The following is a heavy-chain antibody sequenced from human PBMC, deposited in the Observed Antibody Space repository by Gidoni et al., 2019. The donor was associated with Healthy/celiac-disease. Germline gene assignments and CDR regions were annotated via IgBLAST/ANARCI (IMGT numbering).Heavy chain of an antibody. Sequence: QVQLQQWGAGLLQPSETLSLTCAVYGGSFSGYYWSWIRQPPGKGLEWIGEINHSGSTNYNPTLKSRVTISVDTSKNQFSLKLSSVTAADTAVYYCARGLRYTAMVTRWFDPWGQGTLVTVSS. D-gene: IGHD5-18*01. CDR3: ARGLRYTAMVTRWFDP. V-gene: IGHV4-34*01. CDR2: INHSGST. CDR1: GGSFSGYY. J-gene: IGHJ5*02.